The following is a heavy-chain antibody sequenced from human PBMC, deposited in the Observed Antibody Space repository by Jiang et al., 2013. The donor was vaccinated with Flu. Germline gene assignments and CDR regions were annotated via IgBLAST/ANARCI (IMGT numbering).Heavy chain of an antibody. J-gene: IGHJ3*02. D-gene: IGHD7-27*01. V-gene: IGHV2-70*11. CDR1: GFSLSTSGMC. CDR2: IDWDDDK. CDR3: ARWGLRGPSDAFDI. Sequence: KPTQTLTLTCTFSGFSLSTSGMCVSWIRQPPGKALEWLARIDWDDDKYYSTSLKTRLTISKDTSKNQVVLTMTNMDPVDTATYYCARWGLRGPSDAFDIWGQGTMVTVSS.